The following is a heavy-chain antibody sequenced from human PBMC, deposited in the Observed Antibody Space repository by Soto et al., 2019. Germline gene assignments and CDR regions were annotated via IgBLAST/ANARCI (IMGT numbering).Heavy chain of an antibody. J-gene: IGHJ6*02. CDR3: ARSQGSSTSLEIYYYYYYGMDV. V-gene: IGHV1-69*01. Sequence: QVQLVQSGAEVKKPGSSVKVSCKASGGTFGSYAISWVRQAPGQGLEWMGGIIPIPGTANYAQKFQGRVTIAADESTSTGYMALSSLRSQDTAVYYCARSQGSSTSLEIYYYYYYGMDVWGQGTTVTVSS. D-gene: IGHD2-2*01. CDR1: GGTFGSYA. CDR2: IIPIPGTA.